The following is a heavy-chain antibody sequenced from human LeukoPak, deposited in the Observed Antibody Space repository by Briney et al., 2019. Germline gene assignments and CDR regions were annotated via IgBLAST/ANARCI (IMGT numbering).Heavy chain of an antibody. V-gene: IGHV5-51*01. CDR2: IYPGDSDT. CDR3: ARLGHYYDSSGYHKYYFDY. CDR1: GYSFTSYW. D-gene: IGHD3-22*01. Sequence: GESLKISCKGSGYSFTSYWIGWVRQMPGKGLEWMGIIYPGDSDTRYSPSFQGQVTISADKPISTAYLQWSSLKASDTATYYCARLGHYYDSSGYHKYYFDYWGQGTLVTVSS. J-gene: IGHJ4*02.